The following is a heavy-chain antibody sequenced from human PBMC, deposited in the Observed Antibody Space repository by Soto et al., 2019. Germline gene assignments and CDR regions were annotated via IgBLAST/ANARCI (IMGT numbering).Heavy chain of an antibody. CDR2: IKQDGSEK. Sequence: GGSLRLSCAASGFTFSSDWMSWVRQAPGKGLEWVANIKQDGSEKYYVDSVKGGFAISRDNAKNSLYLQMNSLRAEDTAVYYCERGTYYDFWSGYLVYYYYGMDVWGQGTTVTVSS. D-gene: IGHD3-3*01. CDR1: GFTFSSDW. CDR3: ERGTYYDFWSGYLVYYYYGMDV. V-gene: IGHV3-7*01. J-gene: IGHJ6*02.